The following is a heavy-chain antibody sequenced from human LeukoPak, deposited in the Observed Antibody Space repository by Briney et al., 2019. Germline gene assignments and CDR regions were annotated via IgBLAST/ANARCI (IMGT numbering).Heavy chain of an antibody. J-gene: IGHJ4*02. CDR1: GFTFSSYT. CDR2: IRSSSTI. D-gene: IGHD3-10*01. V-gene: IGHV3-48*02. CDR3: ARGGGYFDY. Sequence: QPGGSLRLSCAASGFTFSSYTMNWVRQAPGKGLDWVSYIRSSSTIYYADSVKGRFTISRDNAKNSLYLQMDSLRDEDTAVYYCARGGGYFDYWGQGTLVTVSS.